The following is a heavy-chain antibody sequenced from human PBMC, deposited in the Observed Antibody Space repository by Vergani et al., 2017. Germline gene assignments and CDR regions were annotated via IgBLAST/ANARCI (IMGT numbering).Heavy chain of an antibody. CDR2: ISGDGGST. V-gene: IGHV3-43*02. Sequence: EVQLVESGGGVVQPGGSLRLSCAASGFTFDDYAMHWVRQAPGKGLEWVSLISGDGGSTYYADSVKGRFTISRDNSKNSLYLQMNSLRTEDTALYYCAKGGRFFGXFLSKLPEQAPGRLGGSSYGMDVWGQGTTVTVSS. CDR3: AKGGRFFGXFLSKLPEQAPGRLGGSSYGMDV. D-gene: IGHD3-10*01. J-gene: IGHJ6*02. CDR1: GFTFDDYA.